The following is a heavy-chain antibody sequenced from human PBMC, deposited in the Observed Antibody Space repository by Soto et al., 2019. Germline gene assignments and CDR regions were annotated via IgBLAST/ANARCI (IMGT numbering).Heavy chain of an antibody. Sequence: QVQLQESGPGLVKPSQTLSLTCTVSGGSVRRGNYYWSWIRQFPGKGLEWIGYISNSGRTHYNPSLMSRITILVDTSKNQFFLELRSVTAADTALYYCARADYATGSYYPDYWVQRTLVTVSS. V-gene: IGHV4-31*03. D-gene: IGHD3-10*01. CDR1: GGSVRRGNYY. CDR3: ARADYATGSYYPDY. CDR2: ISNSGRT. J-gene: IGHJ4*02.